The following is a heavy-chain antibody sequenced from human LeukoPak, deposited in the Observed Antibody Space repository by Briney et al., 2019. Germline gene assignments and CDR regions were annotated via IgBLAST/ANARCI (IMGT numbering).Heavy chain of an antibody. D-gene: IGHD6-13*01. J-gene: IGHJ4*02. V-gene: IGHV3-30*18. CDR3: AKVCVGLRIAAAGFDY. Sequence: GRSLRLSCAASGFTFRSYALHWVRQAPGKGLEWVAVISYDGSNKYYADSVKGRFTISRDSSKNTLYLQMNSLRAEDTALYYCAKVCVGLRIAAAGFDYWGQGTPVTVSS. CDR1: GFTFRSYA. CDR2: ISYDGSNK.